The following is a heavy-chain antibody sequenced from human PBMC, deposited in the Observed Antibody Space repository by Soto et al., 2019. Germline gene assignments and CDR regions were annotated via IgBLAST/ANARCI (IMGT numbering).Heavy chain of an antibody. Sequence: SETLSLTCTVSGGSISSYYWSWIRQPPGKGLEWIGYIYYSGSTNYNPSLKRRVTISVDTSKNQFSLKLSSVTAADTAVYYCARDKGAAAGTWYYYYGMDVWGQGTTVTV. CDR1: GGSISSYY. J-gene: IGHJ6*02. D-gene: IGHD6-13*01. V-gene: IGHV4-59*01. CDR3: ARDKGAAAGTWYYYYGMDV. CDR2: IYYSGST.